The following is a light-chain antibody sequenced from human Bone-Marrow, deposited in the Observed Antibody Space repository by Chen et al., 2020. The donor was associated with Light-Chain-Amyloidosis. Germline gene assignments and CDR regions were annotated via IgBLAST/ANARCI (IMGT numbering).Light chain of an antibody. CDR1: RGDVGGDNQ. V-gene: IGLV2-14*01. CDR2: EFT. J-gene: IGLJ1*01. CDR3: SSYTITNTLV. Sequence: HSALTQPAPVLGSPGRSIPYPGSGTRGDVGGDNQFSWYQQHPDKPPKLMIYEFTNQPSSVPDRFSGSKSDNTASLTISGLQTEDEADYFCSSYTITNTLVFGRGTRVTVL.